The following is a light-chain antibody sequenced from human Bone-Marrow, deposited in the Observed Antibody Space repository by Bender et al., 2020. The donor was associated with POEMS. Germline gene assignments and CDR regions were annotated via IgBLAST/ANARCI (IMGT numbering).Light chain of an antibody. J-gene: IGLJ3*02. Sequence: QSALTQPRSVSGSPGQSVTISCSGTSSDVGSYNLFSWFQQHPGKAPKLMIYEVTKRPSGVSNRFSGSKSGNTASLTISGLQAEDEADYYCCSYAGSSTWVFGGGTKVTVL. CDR3: CSYAGSSTWV. CDR2: EVT. V-gene: IGLV2-23*02. CDR1: SSDVGSYNL.